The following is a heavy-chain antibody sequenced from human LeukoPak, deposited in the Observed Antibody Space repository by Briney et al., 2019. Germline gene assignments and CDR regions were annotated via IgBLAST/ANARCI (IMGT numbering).Heavy chain of an antibody. CDR1: GGSISSGGYY. J-gene: IGHJ4*02. V-gene: IGHV4-31*03. CDR2: IYYSGST. D-gene: IGHD6-19*01. CDR3: ARAKSSGWYIDY. Sequence: SQTLSLTCTVSGGSISSGGYYWSWIRQHPGKGLEWIGYIYYSGSTYYNPSLKSRVTISVDTSKNQFSLKLSSVTAADTAVYYCARAKSSGWYIDYWGQGTLVTVSS.